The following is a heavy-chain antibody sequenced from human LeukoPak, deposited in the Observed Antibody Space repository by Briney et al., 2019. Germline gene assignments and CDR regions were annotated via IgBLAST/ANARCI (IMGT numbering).Heavy chain of an antibody. J-gene: IGHJ4*02. Sequence: GGSLRLSCEASGFTFSRYWMHWVRQAPGKGLVWVSRIKSDGKTNYADSVKGRFTISRDNAKNSLYLQMNSLRAEDTAVYYCARVSWSGSYFDYWGQGTLVTVSS. CDR1: GFTFSRYW. V-gene: IGHV3-74*01. CDR2: IKSDGKT. D-gene: IGHD1-26*01. CDR3: ARVSWSGSYFDY.